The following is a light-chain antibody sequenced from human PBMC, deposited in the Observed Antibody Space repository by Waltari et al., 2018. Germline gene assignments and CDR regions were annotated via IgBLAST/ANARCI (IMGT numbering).Light chain of an antibody. CDR3: AAWDDRLNGGV. Sequence: QSVLTQPPSASGTPGQTVTISCSGGSSNLGTNTVNWYRQVPGAAPKLLIYGNYQRPSGVPARFSGSKSGTSASLAISGLQSEDEADCYCAAWDDRLNGGVFGGGTKLTVL. V-gene: IGLV1-44*01. J-gene: IGLJ3*02. CDR1: SSNLGTNT. CDR2: GNY.